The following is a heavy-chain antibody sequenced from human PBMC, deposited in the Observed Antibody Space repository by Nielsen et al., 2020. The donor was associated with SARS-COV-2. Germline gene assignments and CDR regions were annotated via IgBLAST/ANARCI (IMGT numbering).Heavy chain of an antibody. V-gene: IGHV4-61*08. D-gene: IGHD4-17*01. CDR1: GGSISSGGYY. Sequence: SETLSLTCTVSGGSISSGGYYWSWIRQHPGKGLEWIGYIYYSGSTYYNPSLKSRVTISLDTSKSQFFLNLTSVTAADRAVYYCARDYYGDYLDGFDVWGQGTMVTVSS. J-gene: IGHJ3*01. CDR2: IYYSGST. CDR3: ARDYYGDYLDGFDV.